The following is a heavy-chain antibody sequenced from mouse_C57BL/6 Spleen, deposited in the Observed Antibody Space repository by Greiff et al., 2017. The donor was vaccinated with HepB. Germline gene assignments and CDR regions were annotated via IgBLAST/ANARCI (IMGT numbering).Heavy chain of an antibody. J-gene: IGHJ4*01. Sequence: QVQLQQPGAELVMPGASVKLSCKASGYTFTSYWMHWVKQRPGQGLEWIGEIDPSDSYTNYNQKFKGKSTVTVDKSSSTAYMQLSSLPSEDSAVYYCARGSSYAMDYWGQGTSVTVSS. CDR1: GYTFTSYW. CDR2: IDPSDSYT. V-gene: IGHV1-69*01. CDR3: ARGSSYAMDY. D-gene: IGHD1-3*01.